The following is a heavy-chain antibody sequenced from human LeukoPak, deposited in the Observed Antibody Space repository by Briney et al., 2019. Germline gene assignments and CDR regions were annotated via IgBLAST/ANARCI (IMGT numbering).Heavy chain of an antibody. D-gene: IGHD3-22*01. CDR2: IYYSGST. CDR3: ASETHTVVITILDY. Sequence: TLSLTCTVSGGSISSGGYYWSWIRQPPGKGLEWIGSIYYSGSTYYNPSLKSRVTISVDTSKNQFSLKLSSVTAADTAVYYCASETHTVVITILDYWGQGTLVTVSS. V-gene: IGHV4-39*07. J-gene: IGHJ4*02. CDR1: GGSISSGGYY.